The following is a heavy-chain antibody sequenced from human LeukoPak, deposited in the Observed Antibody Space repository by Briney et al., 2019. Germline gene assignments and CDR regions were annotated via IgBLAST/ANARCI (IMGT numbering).Heavy chain of an antibody. CDR1: GGSFSGYY. J-gene: IGHJ3*02. Sequence: SETLSLTCAVYGGSFSGYYWSWIRQPPGKGLEWIGEINHSGSTNYNPSLKSRVTISVDTSKNQFSLKLSSVTAADTALYYCARAPKVGYYYDSSDYHAFDIWGQGTMVTVSS. CDR3: ARAPKVGYYYDSSDYHAFDI. D-gene: IGHD3-22*01. V-gene: IGHV4-34*01. CDR2: INHSGST.